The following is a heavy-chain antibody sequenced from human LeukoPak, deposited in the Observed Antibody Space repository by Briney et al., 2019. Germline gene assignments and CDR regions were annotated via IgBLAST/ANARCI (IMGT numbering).Heavy chain of an antibody. CDR1: GYTFTGYY. Sequence: GDSVKVSCKTSGYTFTGYYMHWVRQAPAQGLDRMGWINPNSGGTNYAQKFQGRVTMTRDTSISTAYMELSRLRSDDTAVYYCARVGIRIAVALKAFDIWGQGTMVTVSS. D-gene: IGHD6-19*01. CDR3: ARVGIRIAVALKAFDI. V-gene: IGHV1-2*02. CDR2: INPNSGGT. J-gene: IGHJ3*02.